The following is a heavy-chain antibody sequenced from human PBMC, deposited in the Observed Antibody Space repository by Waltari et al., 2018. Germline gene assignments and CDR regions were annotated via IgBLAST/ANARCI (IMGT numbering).Heavy chain of an antibody. J-gene: IGHJ6*02. V-gene: IGHV3-23*01. CDR2: ISGSGGST. Sequence: RQAPGKGLEWVSAISGSGGSTYYADSVKGRFTISRDNSKNTLYLQMNSLRAEDTAVYYCAKAAPMVRGVVYYYYYGMDVWGQGTTVTVSS. CDR3: AKAAPMVRGVVYYYYYGMDV. D-gene: IGHD3-10*01.